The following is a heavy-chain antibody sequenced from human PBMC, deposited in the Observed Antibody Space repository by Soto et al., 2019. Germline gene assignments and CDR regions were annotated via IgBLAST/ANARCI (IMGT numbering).Heavy chain of an antibody. Sequence: ASVKVSCKASGYTFTSYAMHRVRQAPGQRLEWMGWINAGNGNTKYSQKFQGRVTITRDTSASTAYMELSSLRSEDTAVYYCARRVGGPSPFDYWGQGTLVTVSS. CDR2: INAGNGNT. D-gene: IGHD2-2*01. V-gene: IGHV1-3*01. J-gene: IGHJ4*02. CDR3: ARRVGGPSPFDY. CDR1: GYTFTSYA.